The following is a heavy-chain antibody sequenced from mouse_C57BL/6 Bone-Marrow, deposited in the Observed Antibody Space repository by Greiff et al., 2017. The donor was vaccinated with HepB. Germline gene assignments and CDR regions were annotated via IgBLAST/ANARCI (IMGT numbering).Heavy chain of an antibody. D-gene: IGHD2-4*01. V-gene: IGHV1-81*01. CDR1: GYTFTSYG. CDR3: ARGLYYDYDWFAY. Sequence: QVQLKESGAELARPGASVKLSCKASGYTFTSYGISWVKQRPGQGLEWIGEIYPRSGNTYYNEKFKGKATLTADKSSSTAYMELRSLTSEDSAVYFCARGLYYDYDWFAYWGQGTLVTVSA. CDR2: IYPRSGNT. J-gene: IGHJ3*01.